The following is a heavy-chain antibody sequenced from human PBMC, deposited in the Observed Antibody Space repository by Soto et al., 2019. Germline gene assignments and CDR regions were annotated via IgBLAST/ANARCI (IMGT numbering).Heavy chain of an antibody. CDR1: GGSISSGGYY. CDR2: IYYSGST. CDR3: ARSEAGNDAFDI. V-gene: IGHV4-31*03. Sequence: TSQPLSLTCTVSGGSISSGGYYWSWIRQHPGKGLEWIGYIYYSGSTYYNPSLKSRVTISVDTSKNQFSLKLTSVTAADTAVYYCARSEAGNDAFDIWGQGTMVTVSS. J-gene: IGHJ3*02. D-gene: IGHD6-13*01.